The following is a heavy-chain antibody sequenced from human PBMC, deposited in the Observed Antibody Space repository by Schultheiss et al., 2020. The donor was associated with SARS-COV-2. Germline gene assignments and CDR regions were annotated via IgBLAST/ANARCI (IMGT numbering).Heavy chain of an antibody. Sequence: SETLSLTCTVSGGSMTDFYWSWIRQSPQKGLEWIGRIYTSGSTNYNPSLKSRVTISLDTSKKQVSLKLNSVTAADTAVYYCARGDTDHFDSWGQGALVTVSS. CDR1: GGSMTDFY. V-gene: IGHV4-4*07. CDR3: ARGDTDHFDS. D-gene: IGHD5-18*01. J-gene: IGHJ4*02. CDR2: IYTSGST.